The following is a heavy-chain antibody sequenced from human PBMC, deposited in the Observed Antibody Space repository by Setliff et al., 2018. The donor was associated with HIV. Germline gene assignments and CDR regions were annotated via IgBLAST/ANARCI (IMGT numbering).Heavy chain of an antibody. CDR3: ASRDTSRYFDDY. Sequence: SETLSLTCSVSGDSISSGGHYWSWIRQSPGKGLEWIGYIHYSGSTYSNPSLKSRVSISTDTSKNQFSLKLTSVTAADTAVYYCASRDTSRYFDDYWGQGTLVTVS. CDR1: GDSISSGGHY. V-gene: IGHV4-30-4*08. CDR2: IHYSGST. J-gene: IGHJ4*02. D-gene: IGHD3-22*01.